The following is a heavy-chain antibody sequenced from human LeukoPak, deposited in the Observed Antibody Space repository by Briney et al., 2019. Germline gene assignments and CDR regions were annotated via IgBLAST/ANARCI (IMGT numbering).Heavy chain of an antibody. CDR1: GFTFSSYG. CDR2: ISYDGSNK. D-gene: IGHD3-10*01. V-gene: IGHV3-30*18. J-gene: IGHJ4*02. CDR3: AKDRAPFGESPFDY. Sequence: GGSLRLSCAASGFTFSSYGMHWVRQAPSKGLEWVAVISYDGSNKYYADSVKGRFTISRDNSKNTLYLQMNSLRAEDTAVYYCAKDRAPFGESPFDYWGQGTLVTVSS.